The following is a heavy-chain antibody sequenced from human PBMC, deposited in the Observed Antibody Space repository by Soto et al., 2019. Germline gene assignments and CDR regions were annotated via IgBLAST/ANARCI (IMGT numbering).Heavy chain of an antibody. D-gene: IGHD6-13*01. J-gene: IGHJ4*02. V-gene: IGHV1-46*01. CDR3: ARDSLIAAAVFSFDY. Sequence: GASVKVSCKASGYTFTNYAMHWVRQAPGQGLEWMGIINPSGGTTTYAQKFQGRVTMTRDTSTSTVYMELSSLRSEDTAVYYCARDSLIAAAVFSFDYWGQGTLVTVSS. CDR1: GYTFTNYA. CDR2: INPSGGTT.